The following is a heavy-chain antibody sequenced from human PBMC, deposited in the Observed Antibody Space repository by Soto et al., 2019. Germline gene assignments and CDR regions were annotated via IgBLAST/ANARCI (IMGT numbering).Heavy chain of an antibody. Sequence: VASVKVSCKASGYTFTIYAMHWVRQAPGQRLEWMGWINAGNGNTKYSQKFQGRVTITRDTSASTAYMELSSLRSEDTAVYYCASSYSNYALIDYYYYGMDVWGQGTTVTVSS. CDR2: INAGNGNT. D-gene: IGHD4-4*01. CDR1: GYTFTIYA. CDR3: ASSYSNYALIDYYYYGMDV. V-gene: IGHV1-3*01. J-gene: IGHJ6*02.